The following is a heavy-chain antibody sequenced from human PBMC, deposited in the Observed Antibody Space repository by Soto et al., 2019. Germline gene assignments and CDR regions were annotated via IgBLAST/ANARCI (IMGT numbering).Heavy chain of an antibody. D-gene: IGHD4-17*01. Sequence: GGSLRLSCAASGFTFSSYAMSWVRQAPGKGLEWVSAISGSGGSTYYADSVKGRFTISRDNSKNTLYLQMNSLRAEDTAVYYCAKGSVFDYEGSGYYFDYWGQGTLVTVSS. CDR2: ISGSGGST. CDR3: AKGSVFDYEGSGYYFDY. J-gene: IGHJ4*02. V-gene: IGHV3-23*01. CDR1: GFTFSSYA.